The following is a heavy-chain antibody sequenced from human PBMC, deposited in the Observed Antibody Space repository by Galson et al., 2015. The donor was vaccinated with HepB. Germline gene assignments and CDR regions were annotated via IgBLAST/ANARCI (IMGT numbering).Heavy chain of an antibody. Sequence: SLRLSCAASGFTFSNYAMSWVRQAPGKGLDWVSAISGSGGYTYYADSVKGRFTISRDNSRNTLYLQMNSLRAGDTAVYYCASHCGGACSSSKDRFDYWGQGTLVTVSS. CDR2: ISGSGGYT. CDR1: GFTFSNYA. D-gene: IGHD2-21*02. V-gene: IGHV3-23*01. J-gene: IGHJ4*02. CDR3: ASHCGGACSSSKDRFDY.